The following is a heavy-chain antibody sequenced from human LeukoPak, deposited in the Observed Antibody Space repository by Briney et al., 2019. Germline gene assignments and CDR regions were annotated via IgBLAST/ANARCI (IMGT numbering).Heavy chain of an antibody. CDR3: ASSCSGGSCYYGAFDI. D-gene: IGHD2-15*01. CDR2: IYYSGGT. Sequence: SQTLSLTCTVSGGSISSGGYYWSWIRQHPGKGLEWIGYIYYSGGTYYNPSLKSRVTISVDTSKNQFSLKLSSVTAADTAVYYCASSCSGGSCYYGAFDIWGQGTMVTVSS. CDR1: GGSISSGGYY. V-gene: IGHV4-31*03. J-gene: IGHJ3*02.